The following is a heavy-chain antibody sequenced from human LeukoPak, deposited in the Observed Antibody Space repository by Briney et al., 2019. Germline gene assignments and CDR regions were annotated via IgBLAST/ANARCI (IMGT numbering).Heavy chain of an antibody. Sequence: PSETLSLTCAVYGGSFSGYYWSCIRQPAGKGLEWIGRIYTSGSTNYNPSLKSQVTMSVDTSKNQFSLKLSSVTDAATAVYYCARDGIMSNGFDYWGQGTLVTVSS. J-gene: IGHJ4*02. D-gene: IGHD3-16*01. CDR2: IYTSGST. CDR1: GGSFSGYY. CDR3: ARDGIMSNGFDY. V-gene: IGHV4-4*07.